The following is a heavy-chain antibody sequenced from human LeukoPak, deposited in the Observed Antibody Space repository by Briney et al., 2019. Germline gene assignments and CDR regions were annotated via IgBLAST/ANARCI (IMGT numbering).Heavy chain of an antibody. Sequence: GESLKISCKGSGYSFSSYWIGWVRQMPGKGLEWMGGIYPGDSDTTYSPSFQGQVTISADKSISTAYLQWSTLKASDTAIYYCARMSWGTNVRIIHFDYWGQGTLVTVSS. CDR2: IYPGDSDT. V-gene: IGHV5-51*01. J-gene: IGHJ4*02. CDR3: ARMSWGTNVRIIHFDY. CDR1: GYSFSSYW. D-gene: IGHD3-16*01.